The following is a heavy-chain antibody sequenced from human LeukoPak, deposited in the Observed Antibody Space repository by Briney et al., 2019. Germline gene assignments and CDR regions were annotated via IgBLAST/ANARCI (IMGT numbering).Heavy chain of an antibody. CDR2: NYYSGST. CDR3: ARDRRTGTIFGVVPGSWFDP. Sequence: SETLSLTCTVSGGSISSGGYYWSWIRQHPGKGLEWIGYNYYSGSTYYNPSLKSRVTISVDTSKNQFSLKLSSVTAADTAVYYCARDRRTGTIFGVVPGSWFDPWGQGTLVTVSS. CDR1: GGSISSGGYY. D-gene: IGHD3-3*01. J-gene: IGHJ5*02. V-gene: IGHV4-31*03.